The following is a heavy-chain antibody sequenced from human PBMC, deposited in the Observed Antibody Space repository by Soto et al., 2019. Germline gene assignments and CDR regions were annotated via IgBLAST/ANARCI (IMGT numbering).Heavy chain of an antibody. D-gene: IGHD3-10*01. CDR2: ISAYNGNT. CDR1: GYTFTSYD. Sequence: ASVKVSCKASGYTFTSYDISWVRQAPGQGLEWMGWISAYNGNTNYAQKLQGRVTMTTDTSTSTAYMELRSLRSDDTAVYYCARDVLLWFGSDGMDVWGQGTTVTVSS. CDR3: ARDVLLWFGSDGMDV. V-gene: IGHV1-18*01. J-gene: IGHJ6*02.